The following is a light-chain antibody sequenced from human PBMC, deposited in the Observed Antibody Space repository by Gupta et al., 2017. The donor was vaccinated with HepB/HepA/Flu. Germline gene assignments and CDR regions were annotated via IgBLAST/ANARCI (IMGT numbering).Light chain of an antibody. CDR2: KDS. Sequence: SSELTQPPSVSVSPGQTARITCSGDALPTQYAYWYQQKPGQAPVLVIYKDSERPSGIPERFSGSSSGTTVTLTISGVQAEDEADYYCQSADSSGTWVFGGGTKLTVL. CDR1: ALPTQY. CDR3: QSADSSGTWV. V-gene: IGLV3-25*03. J-gene: IGLJ3*02.